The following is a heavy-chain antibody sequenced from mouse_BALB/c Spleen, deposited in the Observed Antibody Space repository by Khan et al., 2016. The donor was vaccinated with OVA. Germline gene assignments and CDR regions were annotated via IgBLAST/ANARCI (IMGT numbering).Heavy chain of an antibody. D-gene: IGHD1-3*01. Sequence: PLQQSGTVLARPGASVKMSCKASGYSFTSYLIHWVKQRPGQGLEWIGDFYPGNGDTTYNQKFKDKAKLTADTSANTANMELSSLTNEDSAVYYCARGGYSSFAYWGQGTLVTVSA. V-gene: IGHV1-5*01. CDR2: FYPGNGDT. J-gene: IGHJ3*01. CDR3: ARGGYSSFAY. CDR1: GYSFTSYL.